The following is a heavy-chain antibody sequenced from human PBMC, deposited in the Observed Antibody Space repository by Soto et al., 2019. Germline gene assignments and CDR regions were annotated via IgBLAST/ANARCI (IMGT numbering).Heavy chain of an antibody. CDR3: VRGKEAGVRFDP. Sequence: ASVKVSCKASGFTFSHHSIHWVRQAPGQRLEWMGWINSDTGYTKYSQKFQARLTITWDSSAKTAYMELSSLQSEDTAVYYCVRGKEAGVRFDPWGQGTLVTVSS. J-gene: IGHJ5*02. D-gene: IGHD3-10*01. V-gene: IGHV1-3*04. CDR1: GFTFSHHS. CDR2: INSDTGYT.